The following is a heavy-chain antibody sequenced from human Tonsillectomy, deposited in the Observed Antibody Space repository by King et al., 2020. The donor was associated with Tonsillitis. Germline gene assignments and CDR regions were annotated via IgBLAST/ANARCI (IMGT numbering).Heavy chain of an antibody. CDR2: IKQDGSEK. J-gene: IGHJ4*02. CDR1: GFTFSKYW. D-gene: IGHD2-2*01. V-gene: IGHV3-7*03. Sequence: QLVQSGGGLVQPGGSLRLSCAASGFTFSKYWMSWVRQAPGKGLEWVANIKQDGSEKNSVDSVKGRFTISRDNAKNALYMQMNSLRAEDTAVYYCARDLFSSSAGPSPVDYWGQGTLVTVAS. CDR3: ARDLFSSSAGPSPVDY.